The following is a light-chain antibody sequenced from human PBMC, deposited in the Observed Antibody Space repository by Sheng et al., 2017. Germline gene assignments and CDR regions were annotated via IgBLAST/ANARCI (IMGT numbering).Light chain of an antibody. Sequence: QSVLTQPPSVSGAPGQRVTISCTGSSSNIGAGYDVYWYQQLPGTAPKLLIYHNTNRPSGVPDRFSGSKSGTSASLTISGLQPEDEADYYCSSYTWSTAYVFGTGTRVTVL. CDR1: SSNIGAGYD. CDR2: HNT. V-gene: IGLV1-40*01. CDR3: SSYTWSTAYV. J-gene: IGLJ1*01.